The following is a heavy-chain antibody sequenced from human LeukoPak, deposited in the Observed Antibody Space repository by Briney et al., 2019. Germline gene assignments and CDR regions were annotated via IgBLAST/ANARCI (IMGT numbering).Heavy chain of an antibody. Sequence: SETLSLTCTVSGGSISSGGYYWSWLRQPPGKGLEWIGYISYSGSTYYNPSLESRVSISIDRSKSQFSLKLSSLTAADTAVYYCARRGDVPYCSSTSCYHDYWGQGTLVTVSS. J-gene: IGHJ4*02. CDR1: GGSISSGGYY. D-gene: IGHD2-2*01. CDR2: ISYSGST. CDR3: ARRGDVPYCSSTSCYHDY. V-gene: IGHV4-30-4*01.